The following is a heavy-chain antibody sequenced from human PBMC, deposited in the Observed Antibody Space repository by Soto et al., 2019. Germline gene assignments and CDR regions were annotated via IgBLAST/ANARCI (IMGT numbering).Heavy chain of an antibody. CDR3: ARIGGSGSWDIDY. CDR2: ISSSSYI. CDR1: GFTFSSYS. V-gene: IGHV3-21*01. J-gene: IGHJ4*02. Sequence: PGGSLRLSCAASGFTFSSYSMNWVRQAPGKGLEWVSSISSSSYIYYADSVKGRFTISRDNAKNSLYLQMNSLRAEDTAVYYCARIGGSGSWDIDYWGQGTLVTVSS. D-gene: IGHD3-10*01.